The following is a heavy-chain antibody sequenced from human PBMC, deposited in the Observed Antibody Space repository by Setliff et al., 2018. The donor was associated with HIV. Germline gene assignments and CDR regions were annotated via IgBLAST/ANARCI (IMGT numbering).Heavy chain of an antibody. CDR2: ISSGSSYI. CDR1: GFTFSSYS. D-gene: IGHD3-22*01. V-gene: IGHV3-21*01. CDR3: ARAGVYYDSSGYCIDY. J-gene: IGHJ4*02. Sequence: PVGSLRLSCAASGFTFSSYSMNWVRQAPGKGLEWVSSISSGSSYIYYAESVKGRFTISRDNAKNSLYLQMNSLRAEDTAVYYCARAGVYYDSSGYCIDYWGQVTLVTVSS.